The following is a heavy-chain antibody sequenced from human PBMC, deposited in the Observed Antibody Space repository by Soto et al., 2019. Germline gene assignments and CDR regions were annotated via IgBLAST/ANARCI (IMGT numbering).Heavy chain of an antibody. CDR1: GYTFTSYY. D-gene: IGHD3-3*01. J-gene: IGHJ5*02. CDR2: INPSGGST. V-gene: IGHV1-46*03. Sequence: ASVKVSCKASGYTFTSYYMHWVRQAPGQGLEWMGIINPSGGSTSYAQKFQGRVTMTRDTSTSTVYMELNSLRSEDTAVYYCVTIFGVVPSWGQGTLVTVSS. CDR3: VTIFGVVPS.